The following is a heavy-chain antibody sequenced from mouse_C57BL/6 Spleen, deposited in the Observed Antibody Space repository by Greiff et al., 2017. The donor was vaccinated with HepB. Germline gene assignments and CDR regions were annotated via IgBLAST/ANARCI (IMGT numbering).Heavy chain of an antibody. D-gene: IGHD2-2*01. CDR1: GYTFTSYW. J-gene: IGHJ2*01. Sequence: QVQLQQPGTELVKPGASVKLSCKASGYTFTSYWMHWVKQRPGQGLEWIGNINPSNGGTNYNEKFKSKATQTVDKSSSTAYMQLSSLTSEDSAVYYCARGGGYDDEFDYWGQGTTLTVSS. CDR3: ARGGGYDDEFDY. CDR2: INPSNGGT. V-gene: IGHV1-53*01.